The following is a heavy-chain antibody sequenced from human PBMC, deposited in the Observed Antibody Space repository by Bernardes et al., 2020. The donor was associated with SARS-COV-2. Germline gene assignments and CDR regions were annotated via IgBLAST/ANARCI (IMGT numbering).Heavy chain of an antibody. J-gene: IGHJ6*02. V-gene: IGHV4-39*01. CDR3: ARQEIHHLGYFYGMDV. Sequence: SETLSLICTVSGGSISSSDYYWVWLRQTPGKGLEWIGTIFYSGSTYYNPSLRSRVTISVDTSRNQFSLKVSSVTAADTAVYYCARQEIHHLGYFYGMDVWGLGSTVTVSS. CDR1: GGSISSSDYY. D-gene: IGHD5-18*01. CDR2: IFYSGST.